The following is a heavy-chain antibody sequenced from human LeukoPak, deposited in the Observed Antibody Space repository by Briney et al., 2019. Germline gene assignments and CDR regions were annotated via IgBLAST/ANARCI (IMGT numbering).Heavy chain of an antibody. CDR1: GFSISSYY. CDR3: AREANGNFDY. J-gene: IGHJ4*02. D-gene: IGHD2-8*01. Sequence: PSETLSLTCTVSGFSISSYYWSWIRQPPGKGLEWIGYIYYSGSTNSNPSLKSRVTISVDTSKNQFSLKLSSVTAADTAVYYCAREANGNFDYWGQGTLVTVSS. V-gene: IGHV4-59*01. CDR2: IYYSGST.